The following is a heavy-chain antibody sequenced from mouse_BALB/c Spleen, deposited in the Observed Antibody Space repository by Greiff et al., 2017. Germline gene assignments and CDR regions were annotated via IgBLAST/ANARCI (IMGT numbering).Heavy chain of an antibody. CDR1: GFSLSTSGMG. Sequence: QVQLKQSGPGILQPSQTLSLTCSFSGFSLSTSGMGVSWIRQPSGKGLEWLAHIYWDDDKRYNPSLKSRLTISKDTSRNQVFLKITSVDTADTATYYCARRSDYDYDGGFAYWGQGTLVTVSA. J-gene: IGHJ3*01. D-gene: IGHD2-4*01. CDR3: ARRSDYDYDGGFAY. CDR2: IYWDDDK. V-gene: IGHV8-12*01.